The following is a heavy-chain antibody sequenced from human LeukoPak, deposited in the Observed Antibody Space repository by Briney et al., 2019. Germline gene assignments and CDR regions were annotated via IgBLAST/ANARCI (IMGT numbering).Heavy chain of an antibody. CDR1: GFTFSSYA. CDR2: ISYDGSNK. D-gene: IGHD3-22*01. V-gene: IGHV3-30-3*01. Sequence: GGSLRLSCAASGFTFSSYAMHWVRQAPGKGLEWVAVISYDGSNKYYADSVKGRFTISRDNSKNTLYLQMNSLRAEDTAIYYCAKGAFDYYDSNRIPYYFEKWGQGTLVTVPS. J-gene: IGHJ4*02. CDR3: AKGAFDYYDSNRIPYYFEK.